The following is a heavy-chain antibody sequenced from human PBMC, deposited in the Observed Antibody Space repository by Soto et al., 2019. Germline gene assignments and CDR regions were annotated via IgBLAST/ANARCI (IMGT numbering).Heavy chain of an antibody. CDR3: VRTVYDSSDYHHFQP. CDR1: RFPFSRYG. D-gene: IGHD3-22*01. Sequence: GGSLRISCAASRFPFSRYGMHLVRQAPGKGLEWVAVIWYDGSNKYYAGSVKGRFTISRDNSKNTLYLRMNSLRAEDTAVYYCVRTVYDSSDYHHFQPWGQGILVTVTS. V-gene: IGHV3-33*01. CDR2: IWYDGSNK. J-gene: IGHJ1*01.